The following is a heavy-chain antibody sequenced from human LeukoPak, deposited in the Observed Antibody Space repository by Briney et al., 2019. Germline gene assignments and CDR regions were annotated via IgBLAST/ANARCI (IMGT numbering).Heavy chain of an antibody. V-gene: IGHV1-46*01. CDR3: AIRHCSSTSCYKLGGSNWFDP. J-gene: IGHJ5*02. CDR2: INPSGGTT. D-gene: IGHD2-2*02. CDR1: GYTFSSYY. Sequence: ASVKVSCKASGYTFSSYYMHWVRQAPGQGLEWMGVINPSGGTTTYAQKFQGRVTMTRDTSISTAYLQWSSLKASDTAMYYCAIRHCSSTSCYKLGGSNWFDPWGQGTLVTVSS.